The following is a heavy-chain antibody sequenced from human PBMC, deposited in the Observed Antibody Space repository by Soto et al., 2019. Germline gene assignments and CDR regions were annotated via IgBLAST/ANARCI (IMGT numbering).Heavy chain of an antibody. V-gene: IGHV3-74*01. J-gene: IGHJ4*02. CDR3: ARDGSSSIAVAGTFDY. D-gene: IGHD6-19*01. Sequence: PGGSLRLSCAASGFTFRSYWMHWVRQAPGKGLVWVSRINRDGSIISYAGSVKGRFTISRDNSKNTLYLQMNSLRAEDTAVYYCARDGSSSIAVAGTFDYWGQGTPVTVSS. CDR2: INRDGSII. CDR1: GFTFRSYW.